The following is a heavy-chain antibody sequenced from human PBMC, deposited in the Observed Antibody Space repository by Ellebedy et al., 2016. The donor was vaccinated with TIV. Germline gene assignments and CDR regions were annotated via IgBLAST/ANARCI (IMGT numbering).Heavy chain of an antibody. V-gene: IGHV3-30-3*01. J-gene: IGHJ4*02. CDR2: ISYDGSNT. CDR1: GFTFSSYA. CDR3: ARGPSTSAYLDS. Sequence: GGSLRLSCAASGFTFSSYAMHWVRQAPGKGLEWVAVISYDGSNTYYADSVKGRFTLSRDTSKSTVYLQMGSLKTEDTAVYYCARGPSTSAYLDSWGQGALVIVSS.